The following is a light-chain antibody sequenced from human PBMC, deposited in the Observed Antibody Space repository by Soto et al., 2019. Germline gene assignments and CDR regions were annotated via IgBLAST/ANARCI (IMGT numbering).Light chain of an antibody. V-gene: IGKV3-15*01. Sequence: EIVMPQSPATLSVSPGERATLSCRASQSVSSNLAWYQQKPGQAPRLLIYGASTRATGIPARFSGSGSGTEFTLTISSLQSEDFAVDYCQQYNNWPLTFGGGTKVEIK. CDR2: GAS. CDR1: QSVSSN. CDR3: QQYNNWPLT. J-gene: IGKJ4*01.